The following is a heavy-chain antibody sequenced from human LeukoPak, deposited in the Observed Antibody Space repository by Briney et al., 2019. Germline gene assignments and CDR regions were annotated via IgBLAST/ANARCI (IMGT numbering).Heavy chain of an antibody. Sequence: SETLSLTCTVSGGSISSSSYYWSWIRQPPGKGLEWIGYIYYSGSTNYNPSLKSRVTISVDTSKNQFSLKLSSVTAADTAVYYCARETPPDYGDYLFGGQYYYYGMDVWGQGTTVTVSS. CDR2: IYYSGST. J-gene: IGHJ6*02. D-gene: IGHD4-17*01. V-gene: IGHV4-61*01. CDR1: GGSISSSSYY. CDR3: ARETPPDYGDYLFGGQYYYYGMDV.